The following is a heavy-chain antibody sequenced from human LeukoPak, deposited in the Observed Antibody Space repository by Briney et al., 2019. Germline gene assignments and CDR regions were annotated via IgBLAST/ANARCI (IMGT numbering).Heavy chain of an antibody. CDR2: ISAYNGNT. D-gene: IGHD4-17*01. Sequence: GASVKVSCKASGYTFTSYGITWVRQAPGQGLERLGWISAYNGNTNYAQKFQGRVTMTTDTSTSTAYMELRSLRSDDTAVYYCARRGGKNYGDYVLYYDYMDVWGKGTTVTVSS. CDR3: ARRGGKNYGDYVLYYDYMDV. J-gene: IGHJ6*03. V-gene: IGHV1-18*01. CDR1: GYTFTSYG.